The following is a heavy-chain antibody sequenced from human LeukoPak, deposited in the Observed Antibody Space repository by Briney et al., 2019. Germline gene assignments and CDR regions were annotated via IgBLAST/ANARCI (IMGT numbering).Heavy chain of an antibody. J-gene: IGHJ4*02. Sequence: ASVKVSCKASGYTFTSYYMHWVRQAPGQGLEGMGIINPSGGSTSYAQKFQGRVTMTRDTSTSTVYMELRSLRSEDTAVYYCARGDYYDSSGYLQFDYWGQGTLVTVSS. CDR2: INPSGGST. D-gene: IGHD3-22*01. CDR1: GYTFTSYY. CDR3: ARGDYYDSSGYLQFDY. V-gene: IGHV1-46*01.